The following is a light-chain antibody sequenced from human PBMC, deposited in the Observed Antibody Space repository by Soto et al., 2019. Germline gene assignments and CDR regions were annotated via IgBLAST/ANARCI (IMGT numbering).Light chain of an antibody. CDR3: LQHSSYPPT. Sequence: DIQMTQFPSSLSASVGDRVTITCRASQGIRNALGWLQQTPGVAPKRLIYAGSNLQNVVPSRLSGSGSVTEFKLTISSLQPEDFAPYDCLQHSSYPPTFGGGTTVESK. J-gene: IGKJ4*01. CDR2: AGS. V-gene: IGKV1-17*01. CDR1: QGIRNA.